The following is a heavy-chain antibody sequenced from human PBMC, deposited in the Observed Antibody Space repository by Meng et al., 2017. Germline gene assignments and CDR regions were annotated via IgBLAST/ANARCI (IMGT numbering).Heavy chain of an antibody. V-gene: IGHV3-21*05. J-gene: IGHJ4*02. D-gene: IGHD3-10*01. Sequence: GESLKISCAASGSTFSSYEMNWVRQAPGKGLEWVSYISSSSSYIYYADSVKGRFTISRDNAKNSLYLQMNSLRAEDTAVYYCARGPHMVRGVIGLPNDDYWGQGTLVTVSS. CDR3: ARGPHMVRGVIGLPNDDY. CDR1: GSTFSSYE. CDR2: ISSSSSYI.